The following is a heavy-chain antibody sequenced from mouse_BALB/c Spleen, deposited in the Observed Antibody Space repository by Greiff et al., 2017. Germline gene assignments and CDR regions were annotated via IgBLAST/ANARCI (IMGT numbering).Heavy chain of an antibody. CDR2: IRNKANGYTT. CDR3: ARDMAMDY. J-gene: IGHJ4*01. CDR1: GFTFTDYY. V-gene: IGHV7-3*02. Sequence: EVKLMESGGGLVQPGGSLRLSCATSGFTFTDYYMSWVRQPPGKALEWLGFIRNKANGYTTEYSASVKGRFTISRDNSQSILYLQMNTLRAEDSATYYCARDMAMDYWGQGTSVTVSS.